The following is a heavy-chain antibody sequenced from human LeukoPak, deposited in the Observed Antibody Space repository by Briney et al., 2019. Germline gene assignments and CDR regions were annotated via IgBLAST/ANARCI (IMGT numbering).Heavy chain of an antibody. J-gene: IGHJ6*03. CDR2: INHSGST. CDR1: GGSFSGYY. Sequence: SETLSLTCAVYGGSFSGYYWSWIRQPPGKRLEWIGEINHSGSTNYNPSLKSRVTISVDTSKNQFSLKLSSVTAADTAVYYCARGHKTPVYYYYMDVWGEGTTVTVSS. V-gene: IGHV4-34*01. CDR3: ARGHKTPVYYYYMDV.